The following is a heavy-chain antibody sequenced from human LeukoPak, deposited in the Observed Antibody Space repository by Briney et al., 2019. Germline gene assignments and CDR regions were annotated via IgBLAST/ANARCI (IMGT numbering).Heavy chain of an antibody. J-gene: IGHJ4*02. CDR2: IYYSRTT. CDR1: GGSISSSSYY. D-gene: IGHD6-13*01. CDR3: ARHGLGSSWYVDY. V-gene: IGHV4-39*01. Sequence: SETLSLTCTVSGGSISSSSYYWGWIRQPPGKGLEWIGGIYYSRTTYYNPSLKSRVTISVDTSKNQFSLKLSSVTAADTAVFYCARHGLGSSWYVDYWGQGTLVTVSS.